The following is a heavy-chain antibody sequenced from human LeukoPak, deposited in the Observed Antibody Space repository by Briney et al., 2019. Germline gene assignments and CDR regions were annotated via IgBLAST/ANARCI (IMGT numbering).Heavy chain of an antibody. CDR2: IKQDGIEK. CDR1: GFTLSNHW. Sequence: GGSLRLSCAASGFTLSNHWMIWVRQAPGKGLECVANIKQDGIEKYYLDSVKGRFTISRDNAKNSVYLQMNSLRVEDTAVYYCAKSGGGGRPLYYYYMDVWGKGTTVTVSS. V-gene: IGHV3-7*01. J-gene: IGHJ6*03. D-gene: IGHD3-16*01. CDR3: AKSGGGGRPLYYYYMDV.